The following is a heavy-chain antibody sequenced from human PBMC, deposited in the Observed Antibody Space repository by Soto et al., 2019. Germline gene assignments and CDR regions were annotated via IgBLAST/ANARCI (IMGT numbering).Heavy chain of an antibody. J-gene: IGHJ3*02. D-gene: IGHD3-3*01. CDR2: IYSGGST. CDR3: ARVLRFLEWLSVGAFDI. CDR1: GFTVSSNY. V-gene: IGHV3-53*01. Sequence: GGSLRLSCAASGFTVSSNYMSWVRQAPGKGLEWVSVIYSGGSTYYADSVKGRFTISRDNSKNTLYLQMNSLRAEDTAVYYCARVLRFLEWLSVGAFDIWGQGTMVTVSS.